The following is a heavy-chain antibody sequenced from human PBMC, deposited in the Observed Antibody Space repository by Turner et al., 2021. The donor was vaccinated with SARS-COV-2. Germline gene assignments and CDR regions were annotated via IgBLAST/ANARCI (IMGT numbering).Heavy chain of an antibody. D-gene: IGHD3-22*01. J-gene: IGHJ4*02. Sequence: QVQLVESGGGVVQPGRSLRLSCAASGFTFSSYGMHWVRQAPGKGLEWVAVISYDGSNKYYADSVKGRFTISRDNSKNTLYLQMNSLRAEDTAVYYCAREDYYDSSGSLDYWGQGTLVTVSS. V-gene: IGHV3-30*19. CDR3: AREDYYDSSGSLDY. CDR1: GFTFSSYG. CDR2: ISYDGSNK.